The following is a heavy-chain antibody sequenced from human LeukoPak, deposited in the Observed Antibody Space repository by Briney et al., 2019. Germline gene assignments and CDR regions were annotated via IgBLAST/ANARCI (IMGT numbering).Heavy chain of an antibody. J-gene: IGHJ3*02. CDR2: ISSSGSTI. CDR3: AREDVTCAFDI. CDR1: GFTFSDYY. V-gene: IGHV3-11*04. Sequence: VGSLRLSCAASGFTFSDYYMSWIRQAPGKGLEWVSYISSSGSTIYYADSVKGRFTISRDNAKNSLYLQMNSLRAEDTAVYYCAREDVTCAFDIWGQGTMVTVSS. D-gene: IGHD3-16*01.